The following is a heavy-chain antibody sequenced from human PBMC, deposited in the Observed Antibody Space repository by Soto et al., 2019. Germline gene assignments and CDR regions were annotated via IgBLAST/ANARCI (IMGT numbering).Heavy chain of an antibody. J-gene: IGHJ3*02. D-gene: IGHD3-10*01. CDR2: ISSSSSYI. Sequence: GGSLRLSCAASGFTFSSYSMNWVRQAPGKGLEWVSSISSSSSYIYYADSVKGRFTISRDNAKNSLYLQMNSLRAEDTAVYYCARDINMVRGVNDAFDIWGQGTMVTVSS. V-gene: IGHV3-21*01. CDR1: GFTFSSYS. CDR3: ARDINMVRGVNDAFDI.